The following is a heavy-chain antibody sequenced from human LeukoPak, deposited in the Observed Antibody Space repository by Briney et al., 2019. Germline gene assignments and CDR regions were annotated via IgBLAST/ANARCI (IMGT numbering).Heavy chain of an antibody. CDR1: GFTFRTYG. CDR3: AKGLEVESRLDS. CDR2: IRYDGSNK. J-gene: IGHJ4*02. D-gene: IGHD1-1*01. V-gene: IGHV3-30*02. Sequence: GGSLRLSCAASGFTFRTYGMHWVRQAPGKGLEGVAFIRYDGSNKYYADSVKGRFTISRDNSRNTLLLQMNILRVEDTAVYYCAKGLEVESRLDSWGQGTLVIVSS.